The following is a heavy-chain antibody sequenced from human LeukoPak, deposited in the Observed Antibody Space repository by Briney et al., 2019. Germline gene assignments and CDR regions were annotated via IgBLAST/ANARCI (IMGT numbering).Heavy chain of an antibody. D-gene: IGHD3-10*01. V-gene: IGHV3-33*01. CDR3: ATVRGSTPGAWYFDF. CDR2: IWYDGSNY. CDR1: GFTFSSYG. J-gene: IGHJ4*02. Sequence: GGSLRLSCAASGFTFSSYGMKWDRQAPGKGLEWVAIIWYDGSNYYYADSVKGRFTISRDNSKNTLYLQMNSLRAEDTAVYYCATVRGSTPGAWYFDFWGQGALVTVSS.